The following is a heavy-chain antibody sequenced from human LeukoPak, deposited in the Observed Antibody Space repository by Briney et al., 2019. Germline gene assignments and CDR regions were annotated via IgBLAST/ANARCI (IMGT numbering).Heavy chain of an antibody. CDR1: GYSFTAYY. CDR2: INPDRGDS. CDR3: ARPYSRSSIDGFDI. J-gene: IGHJ3*02. V-gene: IGHV1-2*02. D-gene: IGHD6-6*01. Sequence: ASVRVSCKTSGYSFTAYYTVWVRQAPGQGLEWMGWINPDRGDSNFEQKFQGRISMTRDTPISTAYLELSSLTSDDTALYYCARPYSRSSIDGFDIWGQGTMVTVSS.